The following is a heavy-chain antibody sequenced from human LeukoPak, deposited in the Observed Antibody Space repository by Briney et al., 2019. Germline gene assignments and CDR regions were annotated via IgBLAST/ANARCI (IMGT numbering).Heavy chain of an antibody. CDR1: GGSINNYY. J-gene: IGHJ3*02. Sequence: SETLSLTCTVSGGSINNYYWSWIRQPAGKGLEWIGRIYTRGSTNYNPSLKSLVTMSVDTSKNQFSLNLSSITAAVAAVYYCARGRYCSADICSGGDAFDIWGQGTMVSVSS. CDR2: IYTRGST. CDR3: ARGRYCSADICSGGDAFDI. D-gene: IGHD2-15*01. V-gene: IGHV4-4*07.